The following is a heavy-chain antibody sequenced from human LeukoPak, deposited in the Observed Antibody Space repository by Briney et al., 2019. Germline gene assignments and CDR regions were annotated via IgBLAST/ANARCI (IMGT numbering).Heavy chain of an antibody. CDR3: ARGAILVDY. J-gene: IGHJ4*02. CDR1: GGSISSYY. Sequence: SETLSLTCTVSGGSISSYYWSWVRQPPGKGLEWIGYIYYSGSTNYNPSLTSRVTISVDTSKNQFSLKLSSVSAADTAVYYCARGAILVDYWGQGTLVTVSS. V-gene: IGHV4-59*01. CDR2: IYYSGST.